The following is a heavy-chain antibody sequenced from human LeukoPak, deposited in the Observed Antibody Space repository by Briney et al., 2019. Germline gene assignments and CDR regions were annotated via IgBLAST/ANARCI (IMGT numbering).Heavy chain of an antibody. Sequence: SETLSLTCTISGGSITTYYWSWIRRVAGKGLEWIGNIYYSGTTTYNPSLKSRVTMSVDTLRNQFSLQLKSVTAADTAMYYCATDRQQGGSGSYWFDPWGQGILVTVSS. CDR2: IYYSGTT. CDR3: ATDRQQGGSGSYWFDP. J-gene: IGHJ5*02. V-gene: IGHV4-59*01. CDR1: GGSITTYY. D-gene: IGHD3-10*01.